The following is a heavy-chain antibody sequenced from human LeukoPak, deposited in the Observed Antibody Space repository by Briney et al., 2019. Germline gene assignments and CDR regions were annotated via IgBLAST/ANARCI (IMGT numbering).Heavy chain of an antibody. CDR1: GFTFSSYG. J-gene: IGHJ4*02. CDR3: AKPNVATHHY. Sequence: TGGSLRLSCAASGFTFSSYGMHWVRQAPGKGLEWVAVIWYDGSNKYYADSVRGRFTISRDNSKNTLYLQMNSLRAEDTAVYYCAKPNVATHHYWGQGTLVTVSS. CDR2: IWYDGSNK. D-gene: IGHD5-12*01. V-gene: IGHV3-33*06.